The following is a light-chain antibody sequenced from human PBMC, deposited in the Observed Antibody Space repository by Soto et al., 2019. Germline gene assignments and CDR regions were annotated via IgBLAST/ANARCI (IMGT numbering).Light chain of an antibody. CDR2: DAS. Sequence: EIVLTQFPATLSLSPGERATLSCRASQSVSTFLAWYQQKPGQAPRLVVYDASKRATGIPARFSGSGSGTDFTLTISSLEPEDFAVYYCQQRNSWRVTVGGGTKVEIK. J-gene: IGKJ4*01. CDR3: QQRNSWRVT. V-gene: IGKV3-11*01. CDR1: QSVSTF.